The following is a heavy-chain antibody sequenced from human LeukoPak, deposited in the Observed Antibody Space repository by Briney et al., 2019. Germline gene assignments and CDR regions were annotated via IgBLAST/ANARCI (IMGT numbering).Heavy chain of an antibody. Sequence: SETLSLTCAVSGGSISSSNWWSWVRQPPGKGLEWIGEIYHSGSTNYNPSFKSRVTISVDKSKNQFSLKLSSVTAADTAVYYCARGYYDSSGYYLDYWGQGTLVTVSS. V-gene: IGHV4-4*02. J-gene: IGHJ4*02. CDR3: ARGYYDSSGYYLDY. CDR2: IYHSGST. CDR1: GGSISSSNW. D-gene: IGHD3-22*01.